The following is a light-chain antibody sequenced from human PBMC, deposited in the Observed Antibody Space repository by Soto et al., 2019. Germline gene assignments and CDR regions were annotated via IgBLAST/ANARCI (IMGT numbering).Light chain of an antibody. CDR1: SSDIGGYNY. Sequence: QSVLTQPASVSGSPGQSITISCTGTSSDIGGYNYVSWFQHHPGKAPKLMIFDVTNRPSGVSNRFSGSKSGNTASLTISGLQAEDEADYYCSSYTRSDTVLFGGGTKLTVL. CDR2: DVT. V-gene: IGLV2-14*03. J-gene: IGLJ2*01. CDR3: SSYTRSDTVL.